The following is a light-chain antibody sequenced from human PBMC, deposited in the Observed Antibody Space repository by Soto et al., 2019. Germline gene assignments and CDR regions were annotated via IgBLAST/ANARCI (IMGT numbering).Light chain of an antibody. V-gene: IGKV3-20*01. CDR1: QSVTSNY. J-gene: IGKJ1*01. CDR3: QQYGSSPET. CDR2: GAS. Sequence: EIVLTQSPGTLSLSPGERATLSCGASQSVTSNYLAWYQQKPGQAPRLLIFGASIRVTGIPDRFIGSGSGTDFTLTISRLEPEDFAVYYCQQYGSSPETFGQGTKVDIK.